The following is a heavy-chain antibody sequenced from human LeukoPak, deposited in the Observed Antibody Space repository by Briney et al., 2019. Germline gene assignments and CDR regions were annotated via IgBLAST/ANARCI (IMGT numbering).Heavy chain of an antibody. D-gene: IGHD6-13*01. Sequence: GGSLRLSCAASGFTFDDYAMHWVRQAPGKGLEWVSLISGDGGSTYYADSVKGRFTISRDNSKNSLYLQMNSLRTEDTALYYCANIGRGGSAGADYWGQGTLVTVSS. CDR3: ANIGRGGSAGADY. CDR2: ISGDGGST. CDR1: GFTFDDYA. J-gene: IGHJ4*02. V-gene: IGHV3-43*02.